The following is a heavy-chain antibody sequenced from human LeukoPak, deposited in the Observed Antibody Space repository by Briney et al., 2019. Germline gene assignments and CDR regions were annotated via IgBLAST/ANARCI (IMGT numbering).Heavy chain of an antibody. V-gene: IGHV3-13*01. Sequence: PGGSLRLPCAASGFTFRDYDMHWVRQVPGRGLEWVSAIGIRDDTHYPDSVKGRFTISRENAKNSLYLQMNTLRDGDTAMYYCIRGGKRVSGIDAFDIWGQGTMVTVSS. J-gene: IGHJ3*02. CDR1: GFTFRDYD. D-gene: IGHD5/OR15-5a*01. CDR2: IGIRDDT. CDR3: IRGGKRVSGIDAFDI.